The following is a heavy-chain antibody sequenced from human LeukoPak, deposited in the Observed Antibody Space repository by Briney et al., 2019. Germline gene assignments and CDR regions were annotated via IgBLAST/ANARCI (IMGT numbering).Heavy chain of an antibody. J-gene: IGHJ3*02. V-gene: IGHV5-51*01. Sequence: GESLKISCQGSGSCFTSYLIGWVRQMPGKGLEWMGIIYPGHSDTRYSSSFQGQVTISADKSISTAYRQWSRLKAWDTAMYYCARQVAGTVHDSFDIWGQGTMVTVSS. D-gene: IGHD6-19*01. CDR2: IYPGHSDT. CDR1: GSCFTSYL. CDR3: ARQVAGTVHDSFDI.